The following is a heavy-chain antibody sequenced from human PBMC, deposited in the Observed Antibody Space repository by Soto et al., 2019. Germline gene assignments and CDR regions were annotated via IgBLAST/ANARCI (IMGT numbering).Heavy chain of an antibody. V-gene: IGHV1-69*13. Sequence: SVKVSCKASGGTFSSYAISWVRQAPGQGLEWMGGIIPIFGTANYAQKFQGRVTITADESTSTAYMELSSLRSEDTAVYYCARRGGGYSYGSVFDYWGQGTMVTVSS. J-gene: IGHJ4*02. CDR1: GGTFSSYA. CDR3: ARRGGGYSYGSVFDY. D-gene: IGHD5-18*01. CDR2: IIPIFGTA.